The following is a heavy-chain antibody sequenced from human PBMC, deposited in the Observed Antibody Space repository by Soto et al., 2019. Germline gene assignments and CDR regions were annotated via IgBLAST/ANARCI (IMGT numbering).Heavy chain of an antibody. CDR2: INAGNGNT. D-gene: IGHD3-10*01. J-gene: IGHJ6*02. V-gene: IGHV1-3*01. CDR1: GYTFTSYA. CDR3: ARRDFCAREGYYSGSGTYSPPRYYGMDV. Sequence: GASVKVSCKASGYTFTSYAMHWVRQAPGQRLEWMGWINAGNGNTKYSQKFQGRVTITRDTSASTAYMELSSLRSEDTAVYYCARRDFCAREGYYSGSGTYSPPRYYGMDVWGQGTTVTVSS.